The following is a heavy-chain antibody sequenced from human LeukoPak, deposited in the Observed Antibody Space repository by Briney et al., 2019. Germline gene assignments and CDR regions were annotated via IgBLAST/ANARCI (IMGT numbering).Heavy chain of an antibody. CDR1: GFTFSNAW. J-gene: IGHJ4*02. CDR2: IKSKTDGGTT. D-gene: IGHD4-17*01. Sequence: GGSLRLSCAASGFTFSNAWMSWVRQAPGKGLEWVGRIKSKTDGGTTDYAAPVKGRFTISRDDSKNTLYLQMDSLKTEDTAVYYCTTSTRADYGDYGSFDYWGQGTLVTVSS. V-gene: IGHV3-15*01. CDR3: TTSTRADYGDYGSFDY.